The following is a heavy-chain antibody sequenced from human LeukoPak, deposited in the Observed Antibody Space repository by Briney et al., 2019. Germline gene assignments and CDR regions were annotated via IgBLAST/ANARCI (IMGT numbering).Heavy chain of an antibody. J-gene: IGHJ6*02. V-gene: IGHV5-51*01. CDR3: ARGAYGSGSSYNYYGMDV. Sequence: GESLKISCKGSGYSFGNRRIGWVRQMPGKGLEWMGIIYPDDSDIIYSPSFEGQVTISADKSISTAYLQWSSLKASDTAMYYCARGAYGSGSSYNYYGMDVWGQGTTVTVSS. CDR2: IYPDDSDI. CDR1: GYSFGNRR. D-gene: IGHD3-10*01.